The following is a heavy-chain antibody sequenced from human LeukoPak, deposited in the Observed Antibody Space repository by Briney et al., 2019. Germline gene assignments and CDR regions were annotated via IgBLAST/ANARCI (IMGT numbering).Heavy chain of an antibody. CDR1: GGSISSSSYY. CDR3: ARQAGDSSGYSNWFDP. V-gene: IGHV4-39*01. D-gene: IGHD3-22*01. J-gene: IGHJ5*02. CDR2: MYYSGST. Sequence: SETLSLTCTVSGGSISSSSYYWGWIRQPPGKGLEWIGSMYYSGSTYYNPSLKSRVPISVDTSKNQFSLKLSSVTAADTAVYYCARQAGDSSGYSNWFDPWGQGTLVTVSS.